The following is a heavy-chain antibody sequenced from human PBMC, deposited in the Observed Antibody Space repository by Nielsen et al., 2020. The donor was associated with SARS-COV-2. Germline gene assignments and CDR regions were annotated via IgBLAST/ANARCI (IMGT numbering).Heavy chain of an antibody. Sequence: ASVKVSCKASGYTFTGYYMHWVRQAPGQGLEWMGWISAYNGNTNYAQKLQGRVTMTTDTSTSTAYMELRSLRSDDTAVYYCASTSDYYYGMDVWGQGTTVTVSS. CDR3: ASTSDYYYGMDV. D-gene: IGHD2-2*01. V-gene: IGHV1-18*04. CDR2: ISAYNGNT. J-gene: IGHJ6*02. CDR1: GYTFTGYY.